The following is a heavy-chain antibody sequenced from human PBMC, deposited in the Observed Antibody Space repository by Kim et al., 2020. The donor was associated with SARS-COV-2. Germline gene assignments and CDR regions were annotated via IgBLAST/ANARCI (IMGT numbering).Heavy chain of an antibody. CDR2: IYSGGST. CDR1: GFTVSSNY. D-gene: IGHD5-12*01. Sequence: GGSLRLSCAASGFTVSSNYMSWVRQAPGKGLEWVSVIYSGGSTYYADSVKGRFTISRDNSKNTLYLQMNSLRAEDTAVYYCARVKGEMATIGAFDIWGQGTMVTVSS. CDR3: ARVKGEMATIGAFDI. V-gene: IGHV3-53*01. J-gene: IGHJ3*02.